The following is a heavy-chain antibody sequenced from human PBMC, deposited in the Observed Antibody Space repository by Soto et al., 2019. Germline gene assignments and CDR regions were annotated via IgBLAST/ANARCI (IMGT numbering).Heavy chain of an antibody. J-gene: IGHJ4*02. CDR1: GYNFTTYW. V-gene: IGHV5-51*01. CDR3: ARNRGHFDS. Sequence: GESLKISCKGSGYNFTTYWIGWVRQMPGKGLEWMGMIYPGDSDTRYSPSFQGQVTISADKSINTAYLQWSSLKASDSAMYFCARNRGHFDSWGQGTLVTVSS. CDR2: IYPGDSDT.